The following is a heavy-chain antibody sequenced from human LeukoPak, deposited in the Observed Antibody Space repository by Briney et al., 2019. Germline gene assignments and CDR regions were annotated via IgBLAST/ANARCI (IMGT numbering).Heavy chain of an antibody. Sequence: GGSLRLSCAVSGFTLSSYWVTWVRQAPGKGLEWVANIKQDGSEKYYVDSVKGRFTISRDNAKNSLYLQMNSLRAEDTAVYYCARDRWIFGVVTSYFDYWGQGALVTVSS. CDR2: IKQDGSEK. CDR3: ARDRWIFGVVTSYFDY. V-gene: IGHV3-7*01. D-gene: IGHD3-3*01. CDR1: GFTLSSYW. J-gene: IGHJ4*02.